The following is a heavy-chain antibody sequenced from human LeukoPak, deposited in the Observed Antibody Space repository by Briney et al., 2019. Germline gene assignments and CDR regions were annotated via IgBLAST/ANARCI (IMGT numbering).Heavy chain of an antibody. Sequence: GASVKVSCKASGYTFTSYGISWVRQAPGQGLEWIGWISAYNGNTNYAQKLQGRVTMTTDTSTSTAYMELRSLRSDDTAVYYCAKGRVVAGSKSLTYHWLDPWGQGTLVTVSS. D-gene: IGHD6-19*01. CDR3: AKGRVVAGSKSLTYHWLDP. V-gene: IGHV1-18*01. CDR1: GYTFTSYG. CDR2: ISAYNGNT. J-gene: IGHJ5*02.